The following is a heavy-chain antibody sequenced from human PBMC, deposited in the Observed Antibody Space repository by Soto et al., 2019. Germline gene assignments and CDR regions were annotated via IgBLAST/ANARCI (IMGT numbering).Heavy chain of an antibody. V-gene: IGHV3-23*01. CDR1: GFTFSSDA. Sequence: EAQLLESGGGLVQPGGSLRLSCAASGFTFSSDAMSWVRQAPGKGLEWVSAISGSGGSTYYADAVKGRFTISRDNSKKTLYLPMNSLRAADRAVCYCARDHIVVVTATFDYWGQGTLVTVSS. CDR2: ISGSGGST. J-gene: IGHJ4*02. D-gene: IGHD2-21*02. CDR3: ARDHIVVVTATFDY.